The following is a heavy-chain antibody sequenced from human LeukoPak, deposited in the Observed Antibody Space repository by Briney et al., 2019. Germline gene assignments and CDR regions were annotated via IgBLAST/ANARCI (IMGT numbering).Heavy chain of an antibody. Sequence: ASVKVSCKASGYTFTGYYMHWVRQAPGQGLEWMGRVNPNRGGTNYAQKFQGRVTMTRDTSISTAYMELSRLRSADTAVYYCARESFNWFDPWGQGTLVTVSS. CDR3: ARESFNWFDP. CDR1: GYTFTGYY. CDR2: VNPNRGGT. D-gene: IGHD3-10*01. J-gene: IGHJ5*02. V-gene: IGHV1-2*06.